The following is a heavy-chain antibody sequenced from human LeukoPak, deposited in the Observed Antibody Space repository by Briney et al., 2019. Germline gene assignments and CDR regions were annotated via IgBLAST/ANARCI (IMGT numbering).Heavy chain of an antibody. CDR1: GFTFSSYW. D-gene: IGHD3-22*01. CDR2: IKSDGST. J-gene: IGHJ1*01. V-gene: IGHV3-74*01. Sequence: PGGSLRLSCAASGFTFSSYWMHWVRQAPGKGLVWASRIKSDGSTRYADSVKGRFTVSRDNAKNTVSLQMNSLRAEDTGVYYCARAPSEIGGYYPEYFRHWGQGTLVIVSS. CDR3: ARAPSEIGGYYPEYFRH.